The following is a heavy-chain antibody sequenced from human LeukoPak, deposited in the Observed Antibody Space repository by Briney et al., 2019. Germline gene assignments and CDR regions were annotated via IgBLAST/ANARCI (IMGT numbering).Heavy chain of an antibody. J-gene: IGHJ4*02. CDR1: GFTFSSYA. CDR3: ATSPSITMVRGANFDY. Sequence: GGSLRLSCAASGFTFSSYARSWVRQAPGKGLEWVSAISGSGGSRYYADSAKGRFTISRDNSKNTVYLQMNSLRAEDTAVYYCATSPSITMVRGANFDYWGQGTLVTVSS. CDR2: ISGSGGSR. V-gene: IGHV3-23*01. D-gene: IGHD3-10*01.